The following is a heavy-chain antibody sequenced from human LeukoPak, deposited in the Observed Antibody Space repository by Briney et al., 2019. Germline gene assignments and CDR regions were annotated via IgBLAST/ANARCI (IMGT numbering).Heavy chain of an antibody. D-gene: IGHD4-17*01. Sequence: ASVKVSCKTSGYTFNDYDVHWVRQAPGQGLEWMGWINPNSATTNYAQRLQGRVTFTRDTSLSVAYMELSSLTSEDAAVYFCARGDFGETNTAFDVWGQGTLVAVSS. CDR3: ARGDFGETNTAFDV. CDR2: INPNSATT. CDR1: GYTFNDYD. V-gene: IGHV1-8*03. J-gene: IGHJ3*01.